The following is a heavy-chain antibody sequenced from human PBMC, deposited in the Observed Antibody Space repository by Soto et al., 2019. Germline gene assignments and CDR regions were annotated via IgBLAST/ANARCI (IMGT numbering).Heavy chain of an antibody. CDR2: SSNSGSFT. D-gene: IGHD1-1*01. V-gene: IGHV3-11*06. CDR1: GFTFSDHY. CDR3: VRSGDNYNLLDY. Sequence: GGSLRLSCAASGFTFSDHYMSWIRQAPGKGLEWIGYSSNSGSFTRYADSVKGRFSISRDNAKNSLYLQINSLRGDDTATYFCVRSGDNYNLLDYCGQGTPVTVS. J-gene: IGHJ4*02.